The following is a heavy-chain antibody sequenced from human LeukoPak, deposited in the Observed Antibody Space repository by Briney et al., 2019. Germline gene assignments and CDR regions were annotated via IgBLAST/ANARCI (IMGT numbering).Heavy chain of an antibody. J-gene: IGHJ4*02. CDR1: GFTYNRQS. D-gene: IGHD6-13*01. Sequence: GGSLTPSCPLDGFTYNRQSMRCVRQAPGKGLEWVAVISYDGNNVYYAGSVKGRFTISRDNSKKTLYLEMNSLRAEDTAVDSCADLPSTWRIEYWGQGTLVTVSS. V-gene: IGHV3-33*01. CDR2: ISYDGNNV. CDR3: ADLPSTWRIEY.